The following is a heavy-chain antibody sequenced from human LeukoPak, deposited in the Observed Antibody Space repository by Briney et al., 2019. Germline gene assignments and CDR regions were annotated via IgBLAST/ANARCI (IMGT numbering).Heavy chain of an antibody. CDR1: GYTFTSYY. D-gene: IGHD1-26*01. Sequence: ASVKVSCKASGYTFTSYYMHWVRQAPGQGLEWMGIINPSGGSTTYAQKFQGRVTMTRDTSTSTIYVELNSLRSEDTAVYYCVPSTGELRGFDYWGQGTLVTVSS. V-gene: IGHV1-46*01. CDR2: INPSGGST. CDR3: VPSTGELRGFDY. J-gene: IGHJ4*02.